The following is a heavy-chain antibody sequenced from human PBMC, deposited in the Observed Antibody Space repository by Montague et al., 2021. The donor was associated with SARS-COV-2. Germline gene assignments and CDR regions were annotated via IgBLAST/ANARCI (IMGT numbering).Heavy chain of an antibody. CDR1: GGSFSGYY. J-gene: IGHJ6*02. CDR3: SRFAYRLLVIASYYGMDV. CDR2: ISHSGST. Sequence: SETLSLTCAVYGGSFSGYYWSWIRQPPGKGLELIWKISHSGSTNYNSSLKIRVTISIDTSKNQFSLKLSSVTAADTAVYYCSRFAYRLLVIASYYGMDVWGQGTPVTVSS. D-gene: IGHD2-2*01. V-gene: IGHV4-34*01.